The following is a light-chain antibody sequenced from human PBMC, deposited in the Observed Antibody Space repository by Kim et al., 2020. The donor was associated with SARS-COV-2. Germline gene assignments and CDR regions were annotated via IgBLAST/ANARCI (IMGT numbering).Light chain of an antibody. CDR1: QGISNY. CDR2: AAS. V-gene: IGKV1-27*01. Sequence: DIQMTQSPSSLSASVGDRVTITCRASQGISNYLAWYQQKPGKVPKLLLYAASTLQSGVPSRFSGSGSGTDFTLTISSLQPEDVTTYNCQEYNRAPWTFGQETRVDIK. J-gene: IGKJ1*01. CDR3: QEYNRAPWT.